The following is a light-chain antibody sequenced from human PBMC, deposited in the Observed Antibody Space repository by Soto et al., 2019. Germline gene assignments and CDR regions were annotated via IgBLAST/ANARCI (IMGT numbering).Light chain of an antibody. CDR3: QEYNHWHPIT. CDR1: QSITIY. V-gene: IGKV1-39*02. Sequence: DIQVTQTPSSLSASVGDRVTISCRASQSITIYLNWYQQKPGRAPNLLIYGVSTLQSGVPSRFSGSGSGTEFTLTISSLQSEDLAVYYCQEYNHWHPITFGGGTKVDI. CDR2: GVS. J-gene: IGKJ4*01.